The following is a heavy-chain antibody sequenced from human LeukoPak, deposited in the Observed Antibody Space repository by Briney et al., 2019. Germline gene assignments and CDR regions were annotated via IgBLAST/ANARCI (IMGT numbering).Heavy chain of an antibody. V-gene: IGHV3-23*01. CDR1: GFTFSSYA. J-gene: IGHJ4*02. Sequence: PGGPLRLSCAASGFTFSSYAMSWVRQAPGKGLEWVSAISGSGGSTYYADSVKGRFTISRDNSKNTLYLQMNSLRAEDTAVYYCAKEPLAWMGSYYFDYWGQGTLVTVSS. D-gene: IGHD5-12*01. CDR3: AKEPLAWMGSYYFDY. CDR2: ISGSGGST.